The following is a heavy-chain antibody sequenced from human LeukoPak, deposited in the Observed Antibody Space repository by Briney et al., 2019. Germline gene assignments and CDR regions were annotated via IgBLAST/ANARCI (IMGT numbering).Heavy chain of an antibody. V-gene: IGHV1-69*05. J-gene: IGHJ4*02. CDR1: GRTFISYA. Sequence: SSVKFSCKASGRTFISYAISWVRQAPGQGLEWMGRIIPIFGTANYAQKFQGRVTITTDESTSTAYMELSSLRSEDTAVYYCARGVLWFGELYYFDYWGQGTLVTVSS. CDR2: IIPIFGTA. D-gene: IGHD3-10*01. CDR3: ARGVLWFGELYYFDY.